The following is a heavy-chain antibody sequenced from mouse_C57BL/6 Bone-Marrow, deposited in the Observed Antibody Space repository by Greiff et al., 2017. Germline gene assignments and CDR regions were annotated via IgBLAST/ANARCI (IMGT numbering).Heavy chain of an antibody. J-gene: IGHJ2*01. CDR1: GYTFTTYP. CDR2: FHPYNDDT. Sequence: VQLQQSGAELVKPGASVKMSCKASGYTFTTYPIEWMKQNHGKSLEWIGNFHPYNDDTKYNEKFKGKATLTVDKSSSTVYLELSRLTSDDSAVYYCASIYYDYDGGFDYWGQGTTLTVSS. D-gene: IGHD2-4*01. V-gene: IGHV1-47*01. CDR3: ASIYYDYDGGFDY.